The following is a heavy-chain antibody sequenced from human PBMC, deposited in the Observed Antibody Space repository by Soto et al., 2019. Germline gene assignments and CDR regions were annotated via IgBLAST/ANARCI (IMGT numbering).Heavy chain of an antibody. CDR3: ARARDAEATVDPLDY. J-gene: IGHJ4*02. CDR1: GYTFSDYY. D-gene: IGHD4-17*01. Sequence: QVQVVQSGAEVKKPGASVKVSCKASGYTFSDYYIHWVRQAPGQGLEWMGWINPNSGVTNYAQKVQGRVTMTRDTSISTAYMELSRLTSDDTAVYYCARARDAEATVDPLDYWGQGTLVTVSS. CDR2: INPNSGVT. V-gene: IGHV1-2*02.